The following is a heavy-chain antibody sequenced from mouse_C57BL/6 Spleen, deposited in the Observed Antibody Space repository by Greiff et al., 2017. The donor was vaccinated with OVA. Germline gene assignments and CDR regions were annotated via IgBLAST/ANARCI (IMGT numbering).Heavy chain of an antibody. CDR1: GYSITSGYY. V-gene: IGHV3-6*01. CDR3: ATGGGSPFAY. J-gene: IGHJ3*01. D-gene: IGHD1-1*02. Sequence: VQLQQSGPGLVKPSQSLSLTCSVTGYSITSGYYWNWIRQFPGNKLEWMGYISYDGSNNYNPSLKNRISITRDTSKNQFFLKLNSVTTEDTATYYCATGGGSPFAYWGQGTLVTVSA. CDR2: ISYDGSN.